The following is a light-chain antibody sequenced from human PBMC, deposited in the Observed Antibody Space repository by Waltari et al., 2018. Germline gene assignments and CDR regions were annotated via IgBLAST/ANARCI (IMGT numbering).Light chain of an antibody. CDR2: SAS. CDR1: QSVGNS. CDR3: QQYNDLLS. V-gene: IGKV3D-15*01. J-gene: IGKJ4*01. Sequence: ETVMTHSPATLSLSQGETATLSCRASQSVGNSLAWYQQKPGQAPKLLVYSASFRATGIPKRFSGSGSRTDFTLTITSLEPEDVGVYHCQQYNDLLSFGGGTKVQIK.